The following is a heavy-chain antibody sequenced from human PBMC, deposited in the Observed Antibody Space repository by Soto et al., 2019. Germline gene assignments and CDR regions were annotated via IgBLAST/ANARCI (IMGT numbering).Heavy chain of an antibody. Sequence: SETLSLTCAVYGGSFSGYDWSWIRQPPGNGLEWIGEINHSGSPNYNPSLKSRVTIAVDTSKNQFSLKLSSVTSADTAVYYCARLGETITIFGVVRSYSYGMDVWGQGPTVTVSS. CDR2: INHSGSP. V-gene: IGHV4-34*01. J-gene: IGHJ6*02. CDR3: ARLGETITIFGVVRSYSYGMDV. D-gene: IGHD3-3*01. CDR1: GGSFSGYD.